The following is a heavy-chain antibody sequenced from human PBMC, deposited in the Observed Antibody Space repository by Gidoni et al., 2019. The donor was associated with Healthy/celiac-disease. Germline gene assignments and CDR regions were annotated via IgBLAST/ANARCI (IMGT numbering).Heavy chain of an antibody. Sequence: EVQLLESGGGLVQPGGSLKLSCAASGFPFVSYALRWVRQAPGKGLEWVSAISGSGGSTYYADSVKGRFTISRDNSKNTLYLQMNSLRAEDTAVYYCAKDPLYCSSTSCYRTNWFDPWGQGTLVTVSS. CDR2: ISGSGGST. CDR3: AKDPLYCSSTSCYRTNWFDP. J-gene: IGHJ5*02. CDR1: GFPFVSYA. D-gene: IGHD2-2*01. V-gene: IGHV3-23*01.